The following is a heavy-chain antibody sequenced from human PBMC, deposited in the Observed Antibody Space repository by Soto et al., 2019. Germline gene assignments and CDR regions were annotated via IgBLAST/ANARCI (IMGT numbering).Heavy chain of an antibody. J-gene: IGHJ5*02. D-gene: IGHD2-15*01. CDR1: GGSINSGGYY. CDR3: AKSPSVVLVPSTLGGNNWFDT. Sequence: SETLSLTCAVSGGSINSGGYYWSWIRQHPGKGLEWVGYIYYSGTTYYNPSLQSRLTISRDTPKNQFSLKLTSVTAADTAVYYCAKSPSVVLVPSTLGGNNWFDTWGQGTLVTVSS. CDR2: IYYSGTT. V-gene: IGHV4-31*11.